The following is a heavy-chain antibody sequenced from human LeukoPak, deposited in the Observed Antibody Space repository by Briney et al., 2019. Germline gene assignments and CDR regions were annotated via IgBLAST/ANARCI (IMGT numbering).Heavy chain of an antibody. CDR3: ARQSGIAAAPFDF. V-gene: IGHV4-38-2*01. CDR1: GYSISRGYY. D-gene: IGHD6-13*01. Sequence: PSETLSLTCAVSGYSISRGYYWGWIRHPPGKGLEWIGSIYHSGSTYHNPSLKSRVTISVDTSKNQFSLKLRSLSAADAAVYYCARQSGIAAAPFDFWGQGTLVTVSS. CDR2: IYHSGST. J-gene: IGHJ4*02.